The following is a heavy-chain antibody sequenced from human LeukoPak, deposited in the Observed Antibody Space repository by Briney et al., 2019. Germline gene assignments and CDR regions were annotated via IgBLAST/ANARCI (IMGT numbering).Heavy chain of an antibody. CDR1: GFTFSTYS. D-gene: IGHD5-18*01. J-gene: IGHJ3*02. Sequence: TGGSLRLSCAASGFTFSTYSMNWVRQAPGKGLEWVSSITGSSSYIYYADSVKGRFTISRDNANNSLYLQMNSLRAEDTAVYYCAGLDTAIPDAFDIWGQGAMVTVSS. CDR2: ITGSSSYI. CDR3: AGLDTAIPDAFDI. V-gene: IGHV3-21*01.